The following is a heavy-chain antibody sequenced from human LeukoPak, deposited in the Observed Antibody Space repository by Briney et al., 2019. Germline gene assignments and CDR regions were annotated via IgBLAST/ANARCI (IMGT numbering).Heavy chain of an antibody. Sequence: GGSLRLSCAASGFTFDDYAMHWVRQAPGKGLEWVSLISGDGGSTYYADSVKGRFTISRDNSKNSLYLQMNSLRTEDTALYYCAKDIIGGELSPGFRAFDIWGQGTMVTVSS. CDR3: AKDIIGGELSPGFRAFDI. D-gene: IGHD3-16*02. V-gene: IGHV3-43*02. CDR2: ISGDGGST. J-gene: IGHJ3*02. CDR1: GFTFDDYA.